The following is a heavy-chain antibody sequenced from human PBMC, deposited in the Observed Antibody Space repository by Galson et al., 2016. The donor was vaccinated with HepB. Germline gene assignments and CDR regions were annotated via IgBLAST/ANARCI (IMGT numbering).Heavy chain of an antibody. Sequence: TLSLTCDVSGGSISSGGYYWSWIRQLPGNGLEWIGYIYYSRTTYYNPSLRSRLSISADTSKNQFSLELSSVTAADTAVYFCARSTSTGTFDAFDVWGQGTMVTVSS. CDR2: IYYSRTT. V-gene: IGHV4-31*11. J-gene: IGHJ3*01. CDR1: GGSISSGGYY. CDR3: ARSTSTGTFDAFDV. D-gene: IGHD1-1*01.